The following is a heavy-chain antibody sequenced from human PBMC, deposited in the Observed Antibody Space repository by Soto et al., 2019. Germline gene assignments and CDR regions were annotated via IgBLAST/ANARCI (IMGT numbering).Heavy chain of an antibody. J-gene: IGHJ6*03. Sequence: QVQLVQSGAEVKKPGSSVKVSCKASGGTFSSYTISWVRQAPGQGLEWMGRIIPILGIANYAQKFQGRVTITADKSTSTAYMELSSLRSEDTAVYYCERDRGVAVAGHYYYYMDVWGKGTTVTVSS. V-gene: IGHV1-69*08. D-gene: IGHD6-19*01. CDR1: GGTFSSYT. CDR3: ERDRGVAVAGHYYYYMDV. CDR2: IIPILGIA.